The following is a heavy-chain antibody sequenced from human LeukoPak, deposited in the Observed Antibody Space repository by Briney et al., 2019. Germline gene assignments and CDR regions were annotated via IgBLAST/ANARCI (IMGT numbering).Heavy chain of an antibody. CDR2: ISRSGST. CDR3: ASYHYDMLTGYYTNVDY. J-gene: IGHJ4*02. V-gene: IGHV4-34*01. D-gene: IGHD3-9*01. Sequence: SETLSLTCAVYGGPFSGYYWSWIRQPPGKGLEWIGEISRSGSTKYNPSLKSRVTISVDTSKNQFSLKLSSVTAADTAVYYCASYHYDMLTGYYTNVDYWGQGTLVTVSS. CDR1: GGPFSGYY.